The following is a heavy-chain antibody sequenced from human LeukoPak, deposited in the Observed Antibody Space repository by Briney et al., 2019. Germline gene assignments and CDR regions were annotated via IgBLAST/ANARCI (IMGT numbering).Heavy chain of an antibody. CDR2: IKQDGSEK. V-gene: IGHV3-7*01. D-gene: IGHD3-9*01. CDR3: ARDYEILTEGDYYYYYMDV. Sequence: GGSLRLSCAASGFTFSSYWMSWVRQAPGKGLEWVANIKQDGSEKYYVDSVKGRFTISRDNAKNSLYLQVNSLRAEDTAVYYCARDYEILTEGDYYYYYMDVWGKGTTVTVSS. J-gene: IGHJ6*03. CDR1: GFTFSSYW.